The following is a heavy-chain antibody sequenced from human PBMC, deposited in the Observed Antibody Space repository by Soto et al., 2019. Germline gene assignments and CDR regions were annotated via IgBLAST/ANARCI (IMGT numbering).Heavy chain of an antibody. CDR2: ISHKWGT. J-gene: IGHJ4*02. CDR3: AKALVDATRQSYFDS. D-gene: IGHD2-15*01. CDR1: CCSINSNNYF. Sequence: SETLSLTCIVSCCSINSNNYFWAWIRQPPGGVLAWTASISHKWGTHYNPSLRSRVTISVDTSKNQFYLTLNSVTAADTDVYYCAKALVDATRQSYFDSWGQGTLVTVSS. V-gene: IGHV4-39*01.